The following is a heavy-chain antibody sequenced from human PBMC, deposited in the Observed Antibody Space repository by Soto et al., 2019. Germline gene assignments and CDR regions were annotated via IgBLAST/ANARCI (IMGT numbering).Heavy chain of an antibody. V-gene: IGHV4-30-2*05. Sequence: SETLSLTCAVSGGSISSGGYSWSWIRQPPGKGLEWIGYIYYSGSTYYNPSLRSRVTISVDTSKNQFSLKLSSVTAADKAVYYCARAPLSSYYYDSSGYSVPNNFGYWGPGTLVTVSS. CDR2: IYYSGST. D-gene: IGHD3-22*01. J-gene: IGHJ4*02. CDR3: ARAPLSSYYYDSSGYSVPNNFGY. CDR1: GGSISSGGYS.